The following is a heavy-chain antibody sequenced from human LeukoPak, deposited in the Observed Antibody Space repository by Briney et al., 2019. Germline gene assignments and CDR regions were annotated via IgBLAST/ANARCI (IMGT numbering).Heavy chain of an antibody. CDR2: ISSSGSTI. D-gene: IGHD4-17*01. Sequence: GGSLRLSCAASGFTFSDYYMSWIRQAPGKGLEWVSYISSSGSTIYYADSVKGRFTISRDNAKNSLYLQMNSLRAEDTAVYYCARDLPYYGDYVGYFDYWGQGTLVTVSS. V-gene: IGHV3-11*01. CDR3: ARDLPYYGDYVGYFDY. J-gene: IGHJ4*02. CDR1: GFTFSDYY.